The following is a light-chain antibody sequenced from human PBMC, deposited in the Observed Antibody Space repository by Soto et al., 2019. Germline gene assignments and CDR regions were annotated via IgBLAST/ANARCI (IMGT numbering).Light chain of an antibody. V-gene: IGLV8-61*01. Sequence: QTVVTQEPSFSVSPGGTVTLTCGLSSGSVSTSYYPSWYQQTPGQAPRTPISSTDTRSSGVPDRFSGSILGNKAALTITGAQADDESDYYCVLYMGSGTGVFGGGTKLTVL. CDR3: VLYMGSGTGV. J-gene: IGLJ3*02. CDR1: SGSVSTSYY. CDR2: STD.